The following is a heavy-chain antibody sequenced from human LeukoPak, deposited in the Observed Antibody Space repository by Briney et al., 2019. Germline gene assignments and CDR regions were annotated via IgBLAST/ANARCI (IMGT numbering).Heavy chain of an antibody. Sequence: SETLSLTCTVSGGSISSGGHYWSWIRQPPGKGLEWIGSIYHSGSTYYNPSLKSRVTMSVDRSKNQFSLKLSSVTAADTAVYYCARYSGSYFDYWGQGTLVTVSS. J-gene: IGHJ4*02. CDR1: GGSISSGGHY. V-gene: IGHV4-30-2*01. CDR2: IYHSGST. D-gene: IGHD1-26*01. CDR3: ARYSGSYFDY.